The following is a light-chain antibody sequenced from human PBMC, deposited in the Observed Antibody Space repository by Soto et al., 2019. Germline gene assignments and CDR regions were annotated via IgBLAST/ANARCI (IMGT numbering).Light chain of an antibody. CDR3: QLYGTSPPRYI. J-gene: IGKJ2*01. Sequence: EIVLTQSPGTLSLSPGERATLSCRASQSISSTHLAWYQHKPGQAPRLLIYGSSTRATGVPDRFSGSGSGTYFTLTITGLEPEDFAVYYCQLYGTSPPRYIFGQGTKLEIK. CDR2: GSS. CDR1: QSISSTH. V-gene: IGKV3-20*01.